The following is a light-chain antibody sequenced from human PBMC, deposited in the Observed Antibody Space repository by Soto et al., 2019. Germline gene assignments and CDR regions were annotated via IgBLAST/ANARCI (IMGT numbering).Light chain of an antibody. Sequence: AIRMTQSPSSFSASTGDRVTITCRASQGISSYLAWYQQKPGKAPKLLIYPASTLQSGVPSRFSGSGSGTDFTLTISCLQSEDFATYYCQQYYSYPLTFGGGTKVDIK. CDR1: QGISSY. V-gene: IGKV1-8*01. CDR2: PAS. CDR3: QQYYSYPLT. J-gene: IGKJ4*01.